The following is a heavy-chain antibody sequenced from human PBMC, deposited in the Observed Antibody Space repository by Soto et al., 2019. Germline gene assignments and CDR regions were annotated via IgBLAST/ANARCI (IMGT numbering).Heavy chain of an antibody. CDR1: GFTVTNYD. Sequence: GGSLRLSCAASGFTVTNYDMVWVRQAPGKGLEWVSFITSTGGTINYVDAVKGRFTISKDNAKNSLNLQMNSLRDEDTAVYYCARSLGGGHWDYWGPGT. V-gene: IGHV3-48*02. J-gene: IGHJ4*02. CDR2: ITSTGGTI. D-gene: IGHD3-16*01. CDR3: ARSLGGGHWDY.